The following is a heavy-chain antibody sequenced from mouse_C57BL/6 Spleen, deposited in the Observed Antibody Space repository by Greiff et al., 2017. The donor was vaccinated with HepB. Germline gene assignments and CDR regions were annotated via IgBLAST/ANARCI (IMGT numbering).Heavy chain of an antibody. CDR2: FNHGSGGT. D-gene: IGHD2-4*01. V-gene: IGHV1-54*01. J-gene: IGHJ1*03. Sequence: QVQLQQSGAELVRPGTSVKVSCKASGYAFTNYLLEWVKQRPGQGIEWIGVFNHGSGGTNYNEKFKGKVTLTADKSYSTAYMQLSSLTSEDSAVYFCARSKDYDGWYFDGWGTGTTVTVAS. CDR3: ARSKDYDGWYFDG. CDR1: GYAFTNYL.